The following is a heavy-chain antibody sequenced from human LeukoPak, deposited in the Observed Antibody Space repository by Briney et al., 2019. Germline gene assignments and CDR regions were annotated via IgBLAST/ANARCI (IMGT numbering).Heavy chain of an antibody. Sequence: ASVKVSCKASGYTFTGYYMHWVRQAPGQGLEWMGWINPNSGGTNYAQKFQGWVTMTRDTSISTAYMELSRLRSDDTAVYYCARSTHSTLYYFDYWGQGTLVTVSS. CDR3: ARSTHSTLYYFDY. V-gene: IGHV1-2*04. J-gene: IGHJ4*02. CDR2: INPNSGGT. D-gene: IGHD6-13*01. CDR1: GYTFTGYY.